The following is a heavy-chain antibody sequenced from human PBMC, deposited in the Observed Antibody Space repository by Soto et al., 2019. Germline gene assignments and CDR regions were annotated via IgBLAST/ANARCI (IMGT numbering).Heavy chain of an antibody. D-gene: IGHD3-10*01. Sequence: QVQLVESGGGVVQPGRSLRLSCAASGFTFTTYGIHWVRQAPGTGLEWVALIWFDGTKKNYADSVKGRFTISRDNSKNTLYLQMNSLRAEDTAVYYCARHYGSGSLDIWGQGTMVTVSS. CDR1: GFTFTTYG. CDR3: ARHYGSGSLDI. V-gene: IGHV3-33*01. CDR2: IWFDGTKK. J-gene: IGHJ3*02.